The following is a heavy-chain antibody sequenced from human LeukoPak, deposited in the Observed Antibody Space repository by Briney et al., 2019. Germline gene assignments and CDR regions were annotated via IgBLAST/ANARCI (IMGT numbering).Heavy chain of an antibody. J-gene: IGHJ4*02. CDR3: AKGHSSGWYSHFDS. CDR1: GFTFDNYA. D-gene: IGHD6-13*01. Sequence: GRSLRLSCAASGFTFDNYAMHWVRQAPGKGLEWVSGISWNSGSTGYADSVRGRFTTSRDNAKNSLYPQMNSLRAEDMALYYCAKGHSSGWYSHFDSWGQGTLVTVSS. CDR2: ISWNSGST. V-gene: IGHV3-9*03.